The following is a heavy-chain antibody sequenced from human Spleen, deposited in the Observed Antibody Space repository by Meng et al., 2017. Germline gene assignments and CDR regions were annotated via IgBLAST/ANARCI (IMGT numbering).Heavy chain of an antibody. CDR3: ARVKGNGDYFDY. Sequence: QVQLQQWGAGLLKPSETLSLTCVVSGGSFSDYYWSWIRQPPGKGLEWIGEINHSGSTNYNPSLESRATISVDTSQNNLSLKLSSVTAADTAVYYCARVKGNGDYFDYWGQGTLVTVSS. CDR1: GGSFSDYY. CDR2: INHSGST. J-gene: IGHJ4*02. D-gene: IGHD4-17*01. V-gene: IGHV4-34*01.